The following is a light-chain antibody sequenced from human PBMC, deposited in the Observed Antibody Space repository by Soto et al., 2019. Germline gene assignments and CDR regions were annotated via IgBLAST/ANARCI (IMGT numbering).Light chain of an antibody. Sequence: QSVLTQPASVSGSPGQSITISCTGTSSDVGGYNYVSWYQQHPGKVPKLMIYEVSNRPSGVSNRFSGSKSGNTASLTISGLQAEDEADYYCSSYTVTSTLVLFGGGTKLTVX. CDR2: EVS. CDR1: SSDVGGYNY. J-gene: IGLJ2*01. CDR3: SSYTVTSTLVL. V-gene: IGLV2-14*01.